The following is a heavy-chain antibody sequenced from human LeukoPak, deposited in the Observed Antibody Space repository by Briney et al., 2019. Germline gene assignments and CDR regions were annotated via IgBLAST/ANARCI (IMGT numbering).Heavy chain of an antibody. V-gene: IGHV1-69*13. D-gene: IGHD6-13*01. CDR2: IIPIFGTA. CDR1: GYTFTSYA. CDR3: ARDSDSSSWYSHY. Sequence: GASVKVSCKASGYTFTSYAMNWVRQAPGQGLEWMGGIIPIFGTANYAQKFQGRVTITADESTSTAYMELSSLRSEDTAVYYCARDSDSSSWYSHYWGQGTLVTVSS. J-gene: IGHJ4*02.